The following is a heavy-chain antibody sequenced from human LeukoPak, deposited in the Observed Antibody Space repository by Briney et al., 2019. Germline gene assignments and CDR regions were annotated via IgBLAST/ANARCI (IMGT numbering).Heavy chain of an antibody. J-gene: IGHJ3*02. CDR2: ISSSSSYI. V-gene: IGHV3-21*04. D-gene: IGHD6-13*01. Sequence: GGSLRLSCAASGFTFSSYSMNWVRQAPGKGLEWVSSISSSSSYIYYADSVKGRFTISRDNAKNSLYLQMNSLRAEDTAVYYCARDKSSSWYRGGAFDIWGQGTMVTVSS. CDR3: ARDKSSSWYRGGAFDI. CDR1: GFTFSSYS.